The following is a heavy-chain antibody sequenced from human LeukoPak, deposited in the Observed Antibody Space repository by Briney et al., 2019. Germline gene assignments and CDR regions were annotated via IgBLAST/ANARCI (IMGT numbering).Heavy chain of an antibody. CDR1: GGSISSYY. D-gene: IGHD6-19*01. CDR3: ARFKRAGGWSYFDY. CDR2: IYNSGST. J-gene: IGHJ4*02. V-gene: IGHV4-59*01. Sequence: SETLSLTCTASGGSISSYYWSWIRQPPGKGLEWIGHIYNSGSTNYSPSLKSRVTISVDTSKNQFSLKLSSVTAADTAMYYCARFKRAGGWSYFDYWGLGTLVTVSS.